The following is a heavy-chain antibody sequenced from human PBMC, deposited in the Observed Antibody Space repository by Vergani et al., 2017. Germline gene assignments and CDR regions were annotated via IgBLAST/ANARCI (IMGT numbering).Heavy chain of an antibody. CDR2: IYTSGST. CDR1: GASVNSYY. V-gene: IGHV4-4*07. D-gene: IGHD6-13*01. CDR3: ARGLAAAGYYMDV. J-gene: IGHJ6*03. Sequence: QVKLQESGPGLVKPSETLSFTCTVSGASVNSYYWSWIRQPAGKGLEWIGRIYTSGSTNYNPSLKSRVTISVDTSKNQFSLKLSSVTAADTAVYYCARGLAAAGYYMDVWGKGTTVTVSS.